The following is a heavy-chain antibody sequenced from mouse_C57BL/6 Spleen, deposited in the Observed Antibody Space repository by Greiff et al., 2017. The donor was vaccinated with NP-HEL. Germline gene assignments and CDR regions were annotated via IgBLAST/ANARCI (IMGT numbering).Heavy chain of an antibody. CDR1: GYTFTSYW. V-gene: IGHV1-64*01. D-gene: IGHD1-1*01. J-gene: IGHJ2*01. Sequence: QVQLKQPGAELVKPGASVKLSCKASGYTFTSYWMHWVKQRPGQGLEWIGMIHPNSGSTNYNEKFKSKATLTVDKSSSTAYMQLSSLTSEDSAVYYCARGLGTTVEPDYWGQGTTLTVSS. CDR3: ARGLGTTVEPDY. CDR2: IHPNSGST.